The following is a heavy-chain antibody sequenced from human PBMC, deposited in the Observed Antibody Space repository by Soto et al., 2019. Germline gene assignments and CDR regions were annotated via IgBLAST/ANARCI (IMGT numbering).Heavy chain of an antibody. V-gene: IGHV4-38-2*01. Sequence: ASETLSLTCAVSGYSISSGYYWGWIRQPPGKGLEWIGSIYHSGSTYYNPSLKSRVTISVDTSKNQFSLKLSSVTAADTAVYYCARRHGGPYCSGGSCYFDYWGQGTLVTV. CDR1: GYSISSGYY. J-gene: IGHJ4*02. CDR2: IYHSGST. CDR3: ARRHGGPYCSGGSCYFDY. D-gene: IGHD2-15*01.